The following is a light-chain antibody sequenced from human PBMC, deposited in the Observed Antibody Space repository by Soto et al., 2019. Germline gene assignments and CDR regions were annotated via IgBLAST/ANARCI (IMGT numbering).Light chain of an antibody. CDR1: LGIRND. V-gene: IGKV1-6*02. J-gene: IGKJ4*01. CDR3: LQDYNYPLT. CDR2: GAS. Sequence: AIQLTQSPSALSASVGDRVTITCRASLGIRNDLGWYQQKPGEAPRLLVYGASTLQSGVPSRFSGSGSGTEFTLTISSLKLEDFGTYYCLQDYNYPLTFGGGTSLEI.